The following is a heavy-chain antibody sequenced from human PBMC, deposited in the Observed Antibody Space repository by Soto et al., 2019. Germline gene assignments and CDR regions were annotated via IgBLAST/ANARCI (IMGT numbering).Heavy chain of an antibody. Sequence: EVQLLDSGGGLVQPGGSLRLSCAASGFTFSSYAMSWVRQAPGKGLEWVSAISGSGAATYYADSVKGRFTISRDNSKNTLYLQMNSLRAEHTALYYCAKDGGIVLVPAAIGISWFDPWGQGTLVTVSS. CDR1: GFTFSSYA. CDR3: AKDGGIVLVPAAIGISWFDP. J-gene: IGHJ5*02. CDR2: ISGSGAAT. V-gene: IGHV3-23*01. D-gene: IGHD2-2*01.